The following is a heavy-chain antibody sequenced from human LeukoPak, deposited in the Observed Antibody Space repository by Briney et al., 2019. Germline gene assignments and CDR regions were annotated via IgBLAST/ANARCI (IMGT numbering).Heavy chain of an antibody. V-gene: IGHV3-66*01. D-gene: IGHD2/OR15-2a*01. Sequence: AGGSLRLSCAASGFTFSSYWMSWVRQAPGKGLEWVSVIYSGGSAYYADSVKGRFTISRDNSKNTLYLQMNSLRAEDTAVYYCATGPRGQIGAFDIWGQGTMVTVSS. J-gene: IGHJ3*02. CDR2: IYSGGSA. CDR3: ATGPRGQIGAFDI. CDR1: GFTFSSYW.